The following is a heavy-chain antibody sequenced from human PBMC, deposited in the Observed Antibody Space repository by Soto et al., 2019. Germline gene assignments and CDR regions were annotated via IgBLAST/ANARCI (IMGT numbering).Heavy chain of an antibody. Sequence: PSETLSLTCTVSGGSTSSSSYYWGWIRQPPGKGLEWIGSIYYSGSTYYNPSLKSRVTISVDTSKNQFSLKLSSVTAADTAVYYCARHGMDCTNGVCWDFDYWGQGTLVTVSS. D-gene: IGHD2-8*01. CDR3: ARHGMDCTNGVCWDFDY. V-gene: IGHV4-39*01. CDR1: GGSTSSSSYY. CDR2: IYYSGST. J-gene: IGHJ4*02.